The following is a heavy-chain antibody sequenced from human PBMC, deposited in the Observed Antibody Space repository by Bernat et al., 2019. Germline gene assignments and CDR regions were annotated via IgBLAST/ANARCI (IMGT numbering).Heavy chain of an antibody. CDR1: GFTFSSYA. V-gene: IGHV3-30-3*01. J-gene: IGHJ4*02. CDR3: GGSWHSN. Sequence: QVQLVESGGGVVQPGRSLRLSCAASGFTFSSYAMHWVRQAPGKGLEWVAVISYDGSNKYYADSVKGRFTISRDNSKNTLYLQMNSLRAEDTAVYYCGGSWHSNWGQGTPVTVSS. D-gene: IGHD6-13*01. CDR2: ISYDGSNK.